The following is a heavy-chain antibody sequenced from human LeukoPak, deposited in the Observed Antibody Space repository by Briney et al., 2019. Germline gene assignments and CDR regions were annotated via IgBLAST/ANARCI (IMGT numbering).Heavy chain of an antibody. Sequence: GGSLRLSCAASGFTFSSYSMNWVLQALGKGLEWVSYISSSSSSTIYYADSVKGRFTISRDNAKNSLYLQMNSLRAEDTAVYYCAREEYSSAGCTEVFDYWGQGTLVTVSS. V-gene: IGHV3-48*04. D-gene: IGHD2-2*01. J-gene: IGHJ4*02. CDR3: AREEYSSAGCTEVFDY. CDR1: GFTFSSYS. CDR2: ISSSSSSTI.